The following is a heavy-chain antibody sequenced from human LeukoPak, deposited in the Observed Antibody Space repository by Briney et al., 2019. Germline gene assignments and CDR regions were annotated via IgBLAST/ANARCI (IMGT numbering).Heavy chain of an antibody. V-gene: IGHV1-46*01. Sequence: ASVKVSCKASGYTFTSYYMHWVRQAPGQGLEWMGIINPSGGSTSYAQKFQGRVTMTRDMSTSTVYMELSSLRSDDTAVYYCARDYYDSSGYYRGTLDYWGQGTLVTVSS. CDR3: ARDYYDSSGYYRGTLDY. CDR1: GYTFTSYY. J-gene: IGHJ4*02. CDR2: INPSGGST. D-gene: IGHD3-22*01.